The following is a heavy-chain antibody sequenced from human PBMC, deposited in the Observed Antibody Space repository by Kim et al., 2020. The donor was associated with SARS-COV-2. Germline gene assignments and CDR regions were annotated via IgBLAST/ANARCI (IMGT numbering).Heavy chain of an antibody. Sequence: GGSLRLSCAASGFTFSSYGMNWVRQAPGKGLEWVSSISSSSGYRYYADSVKGRFTISRDNAKNSLYLQMNSLRAEDTAVDYCARVGLWFGEEDFDYWGQG. V-gene: IGHV3-21*01. J-gene: IGHJ4*02. CDR3: ARVGLWFGEEDFDY. CDR2: ISSSSGYR. CDR1: GFTFSSYG. D-gene: IGHD3-10*01.